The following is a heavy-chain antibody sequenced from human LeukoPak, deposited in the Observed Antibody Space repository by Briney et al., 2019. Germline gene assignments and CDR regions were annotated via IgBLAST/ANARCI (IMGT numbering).Heavy chain of an antibody. CDR2: IRFDGIEK. V-gene: IGHV3-30*02. Sequence: GGSLRLSCSASGFTFSDFGMHWVRQAPGKGLEWVAFIRFDGIEKHYADSARGRLTISRDDSKNTLYLQMSSLRPEDTAVYYCAKDGVTTFAFDIWGQGTMVTVSS. J-gene: IGHJ3*02. CDR1: GFTFSDFG. CDR3: AKDGVTTFAFDI. D-gene: IGHD4-17*01.